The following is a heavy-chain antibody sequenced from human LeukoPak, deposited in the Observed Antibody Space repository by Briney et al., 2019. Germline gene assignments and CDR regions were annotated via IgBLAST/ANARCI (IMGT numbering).Heavy chain of an antibody. CDR1: GGSISGFY. CDR3: ARDSGSWGVFDP. J-gene: IGHJ5*02. Sequence: SETLSLTCTVSGGSISGFYGSWLRQPPGKGLEWIGYIYYSGTTTYTPSLKSRVTISIDMSNNHFSLNLRSVSAADKAVYYCARDSGSWGVFDPWGQGTQVT. CDR2: IYYSGTT. D-gene: IGHD3-10*01. V-gene: IGHV4-59*01.